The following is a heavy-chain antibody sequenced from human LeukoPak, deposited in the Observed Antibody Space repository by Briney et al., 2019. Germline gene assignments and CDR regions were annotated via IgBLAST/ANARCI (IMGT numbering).Heavy chain of an antibody. J-gene: IGHJ4*02. Sequence: GGSLSLSCAVSGFTYSSYGMHWVRQPPPKGLEWVAFIRYDGSNNYYEDSVKGRITISRDNSKNPLSLQMNSLRPEDTAGYYCAKEGYSIYVLDNWGQGTLVTVSS. V-gene: IGHV3-30*02. CDR2: IRYDGSNN. CDR1: GFTYSSYG. D-gene: IGHD4-11*01. CDR3: AKEGYSIYVLDN.